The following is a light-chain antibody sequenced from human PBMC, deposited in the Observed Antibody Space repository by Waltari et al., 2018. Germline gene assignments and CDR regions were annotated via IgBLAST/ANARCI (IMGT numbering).Light chain of an antibody. CDR1: SSDVGGYNY. CDR2: EVI. V-gene: IGLV2-8*01. Sequence: QSALTQPPSASGSPGQSVTIPCTGTSSDVGGYNYVSWYQHHPGKAPKLMIYEVIKRPAGVLDRFSGSKSGNTASLTVAGLQAEDEADYYCSSYAGNNNYVVFGGGTKLTVL. CDR3: SSYAGNNNYVV. J-gene: IGLJ2*01.